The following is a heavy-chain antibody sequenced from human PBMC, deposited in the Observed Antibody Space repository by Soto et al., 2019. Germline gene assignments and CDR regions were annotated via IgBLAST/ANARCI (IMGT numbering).Heavy chain of an antibody. V-gene: IGHV3-7*01. CDR3: ARASLEGYCSSTSCYDYFDY. D-gene: IGHD2-2*01. J-gene: IGHJ4*02. Sequence: PGGSLRLSCAASGFTFSSYWMSWVRQAPGKGLEWVANIKQDGSEKYYVDSVKGRFTISRDNAKNSLYLQMNSLRAEDTAVYYCARASLEGYCSSTSCYDYFDYWGQGTLVTVSS. CDR2: IKQDGSEK. CDR1: GFTFSSYW.